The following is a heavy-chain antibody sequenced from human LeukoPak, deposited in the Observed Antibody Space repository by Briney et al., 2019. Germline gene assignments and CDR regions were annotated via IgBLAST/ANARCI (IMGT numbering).Heavy chain of an antibody. J-gene: IGHJ5*02. V-gene: IGHV1-2*02. CDR2: INLHRGAT. Sequence: ASVKVSCKASGYTFTDFYIHWVRHAPGQGPEWMGWINLHRGATNYAQKFRGRVTMTRDTSISLVYMELSRLKSNDTAVYYCARDLRGSGYDPWGQGTLVTVSS. D-gene: IGHD3-10*01. CDR1: GYTFTDFY. CDR3: ARDLRGSGYDP.